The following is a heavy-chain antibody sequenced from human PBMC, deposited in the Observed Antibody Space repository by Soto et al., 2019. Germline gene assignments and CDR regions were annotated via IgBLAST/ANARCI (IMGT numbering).Heavy chain of an antibody. CDR3: AREFGYCSGGSCLYYYYYYGMDV. CDR2: IIPIFGTA. CDR1: GGTFSSYA. J-gene: IGHJ6*02. V-gene: IGHV1-69*01. D-gene: IGHD2-15*01. Sequence: QVQLVQSGAEVKKPGSSVKVSCKASGGTFSSYAISWVRQAPGQGLEWMGGIIPIFGTANYAQKFQGRVTITADESTSTAYMELSSLRSEDTAVYHCAREFGYCSGGSCLYYYYYYGMDVWGQGTTVTVSS.